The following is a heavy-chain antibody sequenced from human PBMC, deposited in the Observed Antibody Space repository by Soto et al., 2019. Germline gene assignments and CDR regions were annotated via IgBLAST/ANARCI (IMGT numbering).Heavy chain of an antibody. CDR1: GGSFSGYY. J-gene: IGHJ6*02. CDR2: INHSGST. V-gene: IGHV4-34*01. D-gene: IGHD3-10*01. Sequence: ASETLSLTCAVYGGSFSGYYWSWIRQPPGKGLEWIGEINHSGSTNYNPSLKSRVTISVDTSKNQFSLKLSSVTAADTAVYYCAVGVLWFGELFTYYYGMDVWGQGTTVTVSS. CDR3: AVGVLWFGELFTYYYGMDV.